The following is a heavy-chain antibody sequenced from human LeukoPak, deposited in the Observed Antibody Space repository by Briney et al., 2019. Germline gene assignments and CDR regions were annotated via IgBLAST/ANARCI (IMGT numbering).Heavy chain of an antibody. J-gene: IGHJ4*02. Sequence: GGSLRLSCAASGFTFSDYYMSWIRQAPGKGLEWVSYISSSGSTIYYADSVKGRFTISRDNAKNSLYLQMNSLRAEDTAVYYCARVRGVLTGYYKALDYWGQGTLVTVSS. CDR3: ARVRGVLTGYYKALDY. V-gene: IGHV3-11*01. CDR2: ISSSGSTI. CDR1: GFTFSDYY. D-gene: IGHD3-9*01.